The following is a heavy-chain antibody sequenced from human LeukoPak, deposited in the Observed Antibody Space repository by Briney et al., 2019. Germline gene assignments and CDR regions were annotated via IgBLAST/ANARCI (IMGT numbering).Heavy chain of an antibody. D-gene: IGHD6-19*01. CDR3: AKDARRTSGWYFFDY. CDR1: GFAFSSLA. Sequence: GGSLRLSCAASGFAFSSLAMGWVRQAPGKGLEWVSVISDSGSITYYADSVKGRFTTSRDNSKNTLFLQMNSLRAEDTAVYYCAKDARRTSGWYFFDYWGQGTLVTVSS. J-gene: IGHJ4*02. CDR2: ISDSGSIT. V-gene: IGHV3-23*01.